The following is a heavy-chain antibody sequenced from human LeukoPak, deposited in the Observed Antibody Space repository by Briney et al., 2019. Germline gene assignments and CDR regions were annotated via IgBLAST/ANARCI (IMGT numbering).Heavy chain of an antibody. CDR1: GYSFTDYY. V-gene: IGHV1-2*02. CDR2: INPNSGGT. J-gene: IGHJ4*02. D-gene: IGHD3-16*01. Sequence: ASVKVSCKASGYSFTDYYMHWVRQAPGQGLEWMGWINPNSGGTNSAQKFQGRVTMTRDTSITTVYMEVRSLTSDDTAVYYCAPTAEAYTSWWKVWGQGTLVTVSS. CDR3: APTAEAYTSWWKV.